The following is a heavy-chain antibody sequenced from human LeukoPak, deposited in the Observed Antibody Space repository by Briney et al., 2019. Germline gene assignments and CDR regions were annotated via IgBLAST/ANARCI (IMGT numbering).Heavy chain of an antibody. CDR2: IYTSGST. CDR1: GGSISSYY. CDR3: ARDGAVAATDAFDI. V-gene: IGHV4-4*07. D-gene: IGHD2-15*01. Sequence: SEPLSLTCTVSGGSISSYYWSWIRQPAGKGLEWIGRIYTSGSTNYNPSLKSRVTMSIDTPKNQFSLKLTSVTAADTAVYYCARDGAVAATDAFDIWGQGTMVTVSS. J-gene: IGHJ3*02.